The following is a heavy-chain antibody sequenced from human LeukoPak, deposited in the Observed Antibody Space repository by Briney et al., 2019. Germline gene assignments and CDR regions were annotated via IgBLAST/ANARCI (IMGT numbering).Heavy chain of an antibody. V-gene: IGHV3-21*01. Sequence: NPGGSLRLSCAASEFTLSSYAMNWVRQAPGKGLEWVSSISSSSSYIFYADSVKGRFTVSRDNAKNSLYLQMNSLRAEDTAVYYCARDYDSSGFYDYWGQGTLVTVSS. J-gene: IGHJ4*02. CDR3: ARDYDSSGFYDY. CDR2: ISSSSSYI. CDR1: EFTLSSYA. D-gene: IGHD3-22*01.